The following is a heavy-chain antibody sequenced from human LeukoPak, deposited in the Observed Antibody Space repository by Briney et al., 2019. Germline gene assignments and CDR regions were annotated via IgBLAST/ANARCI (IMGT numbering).Heavy chain of an antibody. V-gene: IGHV4-38-2*01. CDR1: GYSIISGYY. CDR2: IYHSGTT. Sequence: SETLSLTCAVSGYSIISGYYWGWIRQPPGKGLEWIGSIYHSGTTHYNPSLKSRVTISVDTSKNQFSLKLSSVTAADTAIYYCARVLGGSSPFVYWGQGTLVTVSS. J-gene: IGHJ4*02. D-gene: IGHD1-26*01. CDR3: ARVLGGSSPFVY.